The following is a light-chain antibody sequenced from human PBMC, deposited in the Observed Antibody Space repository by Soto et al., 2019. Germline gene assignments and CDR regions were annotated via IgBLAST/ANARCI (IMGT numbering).Light chain of an antibody. CDR3: LESSSALT. CDR2: LAS. J-gene: IGKJ5*01. V-gene: IGKV1-39*01. CDR1: QSISRY. Sequence: DIPMTQSPSSPSASLGDRVTIPFRASQSISRYLSWYQQKPGKAPKLLIYLASSLQSGVPSRFSGSGSGTDFTLTISSLQPEDLATYYCLESSSALTFGQGTRLEIK.